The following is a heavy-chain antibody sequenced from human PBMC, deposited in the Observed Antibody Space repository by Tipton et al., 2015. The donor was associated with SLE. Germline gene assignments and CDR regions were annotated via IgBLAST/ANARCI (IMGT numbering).Heavy chain of an antibody. CDR1: GGSFSGYY. D-gene: IGHD3-22*01. V-gene: IGHV4-34*01. Sequence: TLSLTCAVYGGSFSGYYWSWIRPPPGKGLEWIGESNPSGSTNYNPSLKSRVTMSVDASNNHFSLKLSSVTAADTAVYYCARHRNPYDTSGYCDVVSKWGQGTLVTVAS. CDR3: ARHRNPYDTSGYCDVVSK. CDR2: SNPSGST. J-gene: IGHJ4*02.